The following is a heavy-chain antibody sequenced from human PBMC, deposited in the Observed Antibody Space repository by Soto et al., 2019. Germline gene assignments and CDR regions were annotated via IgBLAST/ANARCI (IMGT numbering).Heavy chain of an antibody. CDR2: INHSGST. J-gene: IGHJ6*02. V-gene: IGHV4-34*01. CDR1: GGSFSGYY. D-gene: IGHD6-13*01. Sequence: SETLSLTCAVYGGSFSGYYWSWIRQPPGKGLEWIGEINHSGSTNYNPSLKSRVYISVDTSKNQFSLKLSSVTAADTAVYYCARGLRSIAAAGYYYGMDVWGQGTTVTVSS. CDR3: ARGLRSIAAAGYYYGMDV.